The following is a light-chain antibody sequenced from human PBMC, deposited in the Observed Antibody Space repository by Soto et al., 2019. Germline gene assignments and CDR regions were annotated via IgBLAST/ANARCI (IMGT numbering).Light chain of an antibody. Sequence: DIQVTQSPSSLSASVGDRVTITCRASQSIGTYLDWYHQKPGKAPQLLIYKPSTLKSGVPSRFSGSGSGTEFTLTISSLQPDDFATYYCQHYNSYSEAFGQGTKVDI. V-gene: IGKV1-5*03. CDR1: QSIGTY. CDR2: KPS. CDR3: QHYNSYSEA. J-gene: IGKJ1*01.